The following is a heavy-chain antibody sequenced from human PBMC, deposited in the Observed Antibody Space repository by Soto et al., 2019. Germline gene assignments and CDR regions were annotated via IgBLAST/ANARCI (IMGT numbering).Heavy chain of an antibody. CDR2: ISAGDEST. J-gene: IGHJ4*02. V-gene: IGHV3-23*04. Sequence: EVQLVASGGGLIQPGGSLRLSCAASGFSFTSYVMTWVRHAPGKGLEWVSGISAGDESTHFPDSVTGRFTISRDNARNILILEMNSMRAEHTAIYYCAKASSTGLRFPYACDYWGKGTLVTVSS. CDR3: AKASSTGLRFPYACDY. D-gene: IGHD2-2*01. CDR1: GFSFTSYV.